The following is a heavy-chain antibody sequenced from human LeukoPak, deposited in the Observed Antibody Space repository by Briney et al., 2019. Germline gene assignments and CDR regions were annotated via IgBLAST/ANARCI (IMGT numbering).Heavy chain of an antibody. CDR1: GFTFSSYS. D-gene: IGHD2-2*01. CDR2: ISSSSSYV. Sequence: GGSLRLSCAASGFTFSSYSINWVRQAPGKGLEWVSSISSSSSYVYYADSVKGLFTISRDNAKNSLYLQMNSLRAEDTAVYYCARDVGYCSSTSCYAFDIWGQGTMVTVSS. V-gene: IGHV3-21*01. J-gene: IGHJ3*02. CDR3: ARDVGYCSSTSCYAFDI.